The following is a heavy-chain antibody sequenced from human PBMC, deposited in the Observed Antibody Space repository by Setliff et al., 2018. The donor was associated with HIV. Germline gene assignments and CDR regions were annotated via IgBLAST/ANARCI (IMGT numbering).Heavy chain of an antibody. CDR3: ARGDDAEDTSVYAKLDF. D-gene: IGHD2-2*01. V-gene: IGHV1-69*05. CDR2: ISPTYLAP. Sequence: SVKVSCKASGGILNSFAISWVRQAPGQGPEWMGGISPTYLAPKYAQKFQDRVTINTDESTRTSYMELGSLRSDDTDVYYCARGDDAEDTSVYAKLDFWGEGALVTVSS. J-gene: IGHJ4*02. CDR1: GGILNSFA.